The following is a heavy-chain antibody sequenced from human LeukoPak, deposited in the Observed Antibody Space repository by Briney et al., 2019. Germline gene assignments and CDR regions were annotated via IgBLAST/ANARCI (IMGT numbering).Heavy chain of an antibody. CDR2: IYYSGST. J-gene: IGHJ4*02. V-gene: IGHV4-39*01. Sequence: WVRQPPGKGLGWIGSIYYSGSTYYNPSLKSRVTISVDTSKNQFSLKLSSVTAADTAVYYCARHERYYYDSSGYHFDYWGQGTLVTVSS. D-gene: IGHD3-22*01. CDR3: ARHERYYYDSSGYHFDY.